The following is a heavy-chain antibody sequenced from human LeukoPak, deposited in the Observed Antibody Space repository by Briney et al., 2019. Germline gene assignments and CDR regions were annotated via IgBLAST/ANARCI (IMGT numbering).Heavy chain of an antibody. CDR2: ITGTGGHT. CDR3: AKVRDTREWYKDAFDV. CDR1: GFTFSSYA. Sequence: PGGSLRLSCAASGFTFSSYAMSWVRQAPGKGLEWVSAITGTGGHTYYVASVKGRFTVSRDNSRNTLDLQMSSLRGEDSAIYYRAKVRDTREWYKDAFDVWGQGTRVTVSS. J-gene: IGHJ3*01. D-gene: IGHD3-3*01. V-gene: IGHV3-23*01.